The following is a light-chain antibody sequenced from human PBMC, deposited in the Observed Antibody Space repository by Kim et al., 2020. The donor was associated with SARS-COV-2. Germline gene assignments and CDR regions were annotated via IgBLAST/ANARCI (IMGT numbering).Light chain of an antibody. CDR1: QSVSSSY. CDR3: QQYGSSPFT. V-gene: IGKV3-20*01. J-gene: IGKJ5*01. Sequence: PGERATLSCRASQSVSSSYLAWYQQKPGQAPRLLIYGASSRATGIPDRFSGSGSGTDFTLTISRLEPEDFAVYYCQQYGSSPFTFGQGTRLEI. CDR2: GAS.